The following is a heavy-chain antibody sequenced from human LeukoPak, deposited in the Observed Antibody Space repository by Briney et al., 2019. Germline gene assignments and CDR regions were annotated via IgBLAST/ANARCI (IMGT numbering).Heavy chain of an antibody. Sequence: GGSLRLSCAASGFTFSSYAMSWVRQAPGKGLEWVSAISGSGGSTYYADSVKGRFTISRDNSKNTLYLQMNSLRAEDTAVYYCAKGPSPIVVVVAAGPLRYWGQGTLVTVSS. V-gene: IGHV3-23*01. CDR2: ISGSGGST. CDR1: GFTFSSYA. CDR3: AKGPSPIVVVVAAGPLRY. D-gene: IGHD2-15*01. J-gene: IGHJ4*02.